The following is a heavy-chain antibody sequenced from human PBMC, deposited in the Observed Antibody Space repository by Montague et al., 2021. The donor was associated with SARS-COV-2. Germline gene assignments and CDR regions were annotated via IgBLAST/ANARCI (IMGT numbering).Heavy chain of an antibody. CDR3: ARGQSGITMIVVAILGVEFQLDN. V-gene: IGHV4-34*01. CDR1: GGSFSDSH. CDR2: INQSGNT. D-gene: IGHD3-22*01. J-gene: IGHJ4*02. Sequence: SETLSLTCAVYGGSFSDSHWSWLRQPPGKGLEWIGEINQSGNTKYNPSLKSRVTISVDTSKNQFSLKLSSLTAADTAVYYCARGQSGITMIVVAILGVEFQLDNWGQGTLVIVSS.